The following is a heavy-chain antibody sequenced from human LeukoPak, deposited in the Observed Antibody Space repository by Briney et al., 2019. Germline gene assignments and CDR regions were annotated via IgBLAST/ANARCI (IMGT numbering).Heavy chain of an antibody. J-gene: IGHJ3*02. CDR2: FKSKAAGGTT. CDR3: TRGAPQADVFDI. Sequence: PGESLRLSCAASGFTFSVTWMSWVRQAPGRGLEWVGRFKSKAAGGTTDYAAPVAGRFTISRVDTRNILYLQMNSLKAEDTAVYYCTRGAPQADVFDIWGQGTMVTVSS. D-gene: IGHD1-26*01. CDR1: GFTFSVTW. V-gene: IGHV3-15*01.